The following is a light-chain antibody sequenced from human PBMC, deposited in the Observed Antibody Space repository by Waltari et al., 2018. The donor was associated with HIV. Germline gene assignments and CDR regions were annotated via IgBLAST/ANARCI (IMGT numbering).Light chain of an antibody. Sequence: QSALTQPASVSGSPGQSITISCTGTNSDIGCYNYVSWYQQHPGRAPKLLIYEVTHRPSGISYRFSGSNSVNTASMTISGLQAEDEADYYCSSYTTTSTILFGGGTKVTVL. CDR1: NSDIGCYNY. CDR3: SSYTTTSTIL. CDR2: EVT. V-gene: IGLV2-14*01. J-gene: IGLJ3*02.